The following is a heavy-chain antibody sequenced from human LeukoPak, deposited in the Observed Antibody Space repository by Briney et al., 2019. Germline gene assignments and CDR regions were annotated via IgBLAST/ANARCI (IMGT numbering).Heavy chain of an antibody. J-gene: IGHJ5*02. D-gene: IGHD2-2*01. CDR1: GGSISSYY. CDR2: IYYSGST. V-gene: IGHV4-59*08. Sequence: SETLSLTCTVSGGSISSYYWSWIRQPPGKGLEWIGYIYYSGSTNYNPSLKSRVTISVDTSKNQFSLKLSSVTAADTAVYYCARHVHQGWFDPWGQGTLVTVSS. CDR3: ARHVHQGWFDP.